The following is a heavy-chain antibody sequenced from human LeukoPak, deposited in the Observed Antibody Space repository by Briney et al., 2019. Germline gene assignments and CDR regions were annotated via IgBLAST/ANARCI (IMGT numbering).Heavy chain of an antibody. D-gene: IGHD2-15*01. Sequence: EASLKVSCKASGYTYTGYYMHWVRQAPGQGLEWVGTINPNSGGTNYADKVQGWVTMTRDTSISTAYMELSRLRSDDTAVYYCARDRCSGGSCYSFDYWGQGTLVTVSS. CDR1: GYTYTGYY. CDR2: INPNSGGT. J-gene: IGHJ4*02. CDR3: ARDRCSGGSCYSFDY. V-gene: IGHV1-2*04.